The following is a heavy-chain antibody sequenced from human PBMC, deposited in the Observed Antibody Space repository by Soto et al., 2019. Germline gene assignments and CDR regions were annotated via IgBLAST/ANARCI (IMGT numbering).Heavy chain of an antibody. V-gene: IGHV1-69*12. Sequence: QVQLVQSGAEVKKPGSSVKVSCKASGGTFSSYAISWVRQAPGQGLEWMGGIIPIFGTANYAQKFQGRVTITADESTRTAYMELSSLRSEDTAVYYCARGVAAAGTFSSWFDPWGQGTLVTVSS. CDR1: GGTFSSYA. CDR3: ARGVAAAGTFSSWFDP. D-gene: IGHD6-13*01. CDR2: IIPIFGTA. J-gene: IGHJ5*02.